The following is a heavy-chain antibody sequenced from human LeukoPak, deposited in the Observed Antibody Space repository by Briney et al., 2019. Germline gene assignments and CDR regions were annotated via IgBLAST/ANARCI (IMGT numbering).Heavy chain of an antibody. V-gene: IGHV4-4*07. CDR1: GTFISPYH. J-gene: IGHJ3*02. CDR3: ARVLCVSNGICYAFDI. D-gene: IGHD2-8*01. Sequence: SETLSLTCTVSGTFISPYHWSWFRQSAGKGLEWIGLMYSSGSSNYSPPLKSRLTISPDNSKNQFSLRLSSVTAADTAVYYCARVLCVSNGICYAFDIWGQGTTVIVSS. CDR2: MYSSGSS.